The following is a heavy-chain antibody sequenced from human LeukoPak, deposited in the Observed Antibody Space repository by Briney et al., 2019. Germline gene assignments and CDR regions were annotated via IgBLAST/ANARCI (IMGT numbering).Heavy chain of an antibody. CDR1: GYTFTGYY. CDR2: INPNSGGT. D-gene: IGHD6-19*01. V-gene: IGHV1-2*06. Sequence: ASVKVSCKASGYTFTGYYMHSVRQAPGQGLEWMGRINPNSGGTNYAQKFQGRVTMTRDTSISTAYMELSMLRSDDTAVYYCARCPTPGSGWEYNWFDPWGQGTLVTASS. J-gene: IGHJ5*02. CDR3: ARCPTPGSGWEYNWFDP.